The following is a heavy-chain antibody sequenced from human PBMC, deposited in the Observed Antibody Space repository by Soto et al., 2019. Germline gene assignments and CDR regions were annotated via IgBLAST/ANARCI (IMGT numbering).Heavy chain of an antibody. Sequence: QVQLVQSGAEVKKPGSSVKVSCKVSGGTFSSYTISWVRQAPGQGLEWMGRIIPILGIANYAQKFQGRVTITADKSTSTAYMELSSLRSEDTAVYYCARSPIAAAGPDYWGQGTLVTVSS. CDR3: ARSPIAAAGPDY. V-gene: IGHV1-69*02. CDR2: IIPILGIA. D-gene: IGHD6-13*01. J-gene: IGHJ4*02. CDR1: GGTFSSYT.